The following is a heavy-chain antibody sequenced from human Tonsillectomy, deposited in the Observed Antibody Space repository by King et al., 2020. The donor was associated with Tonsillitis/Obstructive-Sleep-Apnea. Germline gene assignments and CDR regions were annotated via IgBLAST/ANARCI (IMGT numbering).Heavy chain of an antibody. CDR1: GGSISSSSYY. CDR3: ASLIVGVPAATVHNWFDP. V-gene: IGHV4-39*01. Sequence: QLQESGPGLVKPSETLSLTCTVSGGSISSSSYYWGWIRQPPGKGLEWIGSIYYSGSTYYNPSLKSRVTISVDTSKNQFSLKLSSVTAADTAVYYCASLIVGVPAATVHNWFDPWGQGTLVTVSS. CDR2: IYYSGST. J-gene: IGHJ5*02. D-gene: IGHD2-2*01.